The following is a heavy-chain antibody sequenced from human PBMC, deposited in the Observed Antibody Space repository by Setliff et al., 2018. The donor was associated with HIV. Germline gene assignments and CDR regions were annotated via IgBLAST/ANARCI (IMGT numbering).Heavy chain of an antibody. D-gene: IGHD2-15*01. CDR2: IYGRGDAT. Sequence: GGSLRLSCAVSGFNIGTNGMSWVRQAPGKGPEWVSDIYGRGDATYYAESVKGRFTMSRDDAENSLYLQMNSLGPEDTAVYYCAIGGFDYWGQGTLVTVSS. V-gene: IGHV3-23*01. CDR3: AIGGFDY. J-gene: IGHJ4*02. CDR1: GFNIGTNG.